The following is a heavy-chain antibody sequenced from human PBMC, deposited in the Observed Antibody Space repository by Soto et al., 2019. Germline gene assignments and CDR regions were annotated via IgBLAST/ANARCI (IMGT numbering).Heavy chain of an antibody. V-gene: IGHV1-69*06. CDR2: IIPIFGTA. CDR3: ATPLLWFGELLPNSYYYGMDV. D-gene: IGHD3-10*01. CDR1: GGTFSSYA. Sequence: GASVKVSCKASGGTFSSYAISWVRQAPGQGLEWMGGIIPIFGTANYAQKFQGRVTITADKSTSTAYMELSSLRSEDTAVYYCATPLLWFGELLPNSYYYGMDVWGQGTTVTVS. J-gene: IGHJ6*02.